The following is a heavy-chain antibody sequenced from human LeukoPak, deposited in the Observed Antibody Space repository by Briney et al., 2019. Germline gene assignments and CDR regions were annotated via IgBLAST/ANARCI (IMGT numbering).Heavy chain of an antibody. CDR1: GFTFSSYG. D-gene: IGHD3-9*01. CDR3: AKDGGEYYDILTGYYPRLYYMDV. CDR2: ISGSGDST. V-gene: IGHV3-23*01. J-gene: IGHJ6*03. Sequence: PGGSLRLSCAASGFTFSSYGMSWVRQAPGKGLEWVSAISGSGDSTYYADSVKGRFTISRDNSKNTLYLQMNSLRAEDTAVYYCAKDGGEYYDILTGYYPRLYYMDVWGKGTTVTISS.